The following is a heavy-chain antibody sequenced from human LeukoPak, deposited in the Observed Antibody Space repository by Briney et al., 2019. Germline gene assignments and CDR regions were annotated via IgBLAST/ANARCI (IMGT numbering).Heavy chain of an antibody. Sequence: PSETLSLTCTVSDGSISSGGYYWSWIRQHPGKALEWIGYIYDRGSTAYYSASLKSRINISADTSKNQFSLKLSSVTDADTAVYLCARGHYDSSGYYHLDYWGQGTLVTVSS. J-gene: IGHJ4*02. CDR1: DGSISSGGYY. D-gene: IGHD3-22*01. CDR2: IYDRGSTA. CDR3: ARGHYDSSGYYHLDY. V-gene: IGHV4-31*03.